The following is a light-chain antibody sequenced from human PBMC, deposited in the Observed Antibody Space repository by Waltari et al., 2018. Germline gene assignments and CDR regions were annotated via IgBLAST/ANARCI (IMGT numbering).Light chain of an antibody. CDR2: DVS. J-gene: IGLJ2*01. Sequence: QSALTQPASVSGSPGQSITISCTGTSSDVGGYNYVSWYQQHPGKAPKLMIYDVSNRPSGVSNRFSGSKSGNTASLTISGLQAEDEADYYCSSYTSTDVVFGGRTKLTVL. CDR1: SSDVGGYNY. V-gene: IGLV2-14*01. CDR3: SSYTSTDVV.